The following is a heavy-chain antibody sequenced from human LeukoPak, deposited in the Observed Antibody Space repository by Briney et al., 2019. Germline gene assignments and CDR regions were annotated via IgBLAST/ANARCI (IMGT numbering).Heavy chain of an antibody. CDR2: ISGSGGST. V-gene: IGHV3-23*01. CDR1: GFTFSNYA. D-gene: IGHD6-19*01. Sequence: GGSLRLSCEASGFTFSNYAMNWVRQTPGKGLEWVSAISGSGGSTYYADSVKGRFTISRDNSKNTLYLQMNSLRAEDTAVYYCAKYRAVADSDAFDIWGQGTMVTVSS. J-gene: IGHJ3*02. CDR3: AKYRAVADSDAFDI.